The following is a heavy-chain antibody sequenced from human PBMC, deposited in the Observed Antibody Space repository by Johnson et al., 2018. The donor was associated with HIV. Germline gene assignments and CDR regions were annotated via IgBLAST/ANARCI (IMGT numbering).Heavy chain of an antibody. CDR3: ARVREWEGGEVGLRWAM. V-gene: IGHV3-7*05. Sequence: VQLVESGGGLVQPGGSQRLSCAASGFTVSTKYMTWVRQAPGKGLEWVANIKQDGSEKYYVDSVKGRFTISRDNAKNSLYLQMNSLRAEDTAVYYCARVREWEGGEVGLRWAMWG. CDR1: GFTVSTKY. D-gene: IGHD1-26*01. J-gene: IGHJ1*01. CDR2: IKQDGSEK.